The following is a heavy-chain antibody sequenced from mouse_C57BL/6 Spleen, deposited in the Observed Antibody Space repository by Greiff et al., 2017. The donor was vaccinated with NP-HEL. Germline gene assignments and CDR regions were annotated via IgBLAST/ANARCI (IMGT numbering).Heavy chain of an antibody. J-gene: IGHJ2*01. Sequence: EVQLQESGPGLVKPSQSLSLTCSVTGYSIPSGYYWNWIRQFPGNKLEWMGYISYDGSNNYNPSLKNRISITRDTSKNQFFLKLNSVTTEDTATYYCARDSNWDYFDYWGQGTTLTVSS. D-gene: IGHD4-1*01. V-gene: IGHV3-6*01. CDR1: GYSIPSGYY. CDR2: ISYDGSN. CDR3: ARDSNWDYFDY.